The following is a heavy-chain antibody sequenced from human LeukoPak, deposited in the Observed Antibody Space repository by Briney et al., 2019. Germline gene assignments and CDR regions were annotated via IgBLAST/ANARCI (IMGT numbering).Heavy chain of an antibody. V-gene: IGHV3-48*02. D-gene: IGHD3-16*01. J-gene: IGHJ6*03. Sequence: GGSLRLSCAASGFTFSSYSMNWVRQAPGKGLEWVSYISSSSSTIYYADSVNGRFTVSRDNSYNTVSLQMNSLRDEDTGVYYCAKGLRTGVGPYRGYHYYMDVWGRGATVTVSS. CDR3: AKGLRTGVGPYRGYHYYMDV. CDR1: GFTFSSYS. CDR2: ISSSSSTI.